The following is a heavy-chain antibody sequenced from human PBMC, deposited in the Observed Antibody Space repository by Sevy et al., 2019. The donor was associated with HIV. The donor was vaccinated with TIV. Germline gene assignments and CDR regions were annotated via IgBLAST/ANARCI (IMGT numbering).Heavy chain of an antibody. CDR3: ARDDGNYYFHY. D-gene: IGHD1-7*01. Sequence: GGSLRLSCAASGFTFSKYWMGWVRQAPGKGLEWVANIKQDAGQKYYGDSVKGRFTITRENAKNLLYLQMNSLRAEDTAVYFCARDDGNYYFHYWGQGTLVTVSS. CDR2: IKQDAGQK. V-gene: IGHV3-7*01. J-gene: IGHJ4*02. CDR1: GFTFSKYW.